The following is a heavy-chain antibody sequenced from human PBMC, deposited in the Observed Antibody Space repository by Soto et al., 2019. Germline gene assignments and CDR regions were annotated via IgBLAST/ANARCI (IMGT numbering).Heavy chain of an antibody. CDR1: GGSIIGIYH. CDR3: EGSPSSINFDF. D-gene: IGHD2-15*01. V-gene: IGHV4-38-2*01. CDR2: IYHTGTT. Sequence: PSETLSLTCAVSGGSIIGIYHWAWIRQSPGRGLEWIASIYHTGTTYYTPSLESRVTISVDTSKNQFSLRLSSVTAADTAVYYCEGSPSSINFDFWGQGAQVTVSS. J-gene: IGHJ4*02.